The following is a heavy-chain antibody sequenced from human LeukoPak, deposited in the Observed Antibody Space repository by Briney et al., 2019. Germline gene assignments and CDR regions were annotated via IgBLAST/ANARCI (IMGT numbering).Heavy chain of an antibody. D-gene: IGHD4-23*01. J-gene: IGHJ4*02. V-gene: IGHV3-49*04. Sequence: GGSLRLSCTASGFTFGDYAMSWVRQAPGKGLEWVGFIRSKAYGGTTEYAASVKGRFTISRDDSKSIAYLQMNSLKTEDTAVYYCTRGPQPMTTVVAADYWGQGTLVTVSS. CDR3: TRGPQPMTTVVAADY. CDR2: IRSKAYGGTT. CDR1: GFTFGDYA.